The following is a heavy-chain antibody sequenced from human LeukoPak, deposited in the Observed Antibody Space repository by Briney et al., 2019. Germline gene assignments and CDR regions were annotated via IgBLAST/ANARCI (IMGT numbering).Heavy chain of an antibody. CDR2: INHSGST. CDR3: ARVEMATIESWFDP. Sequence: SETLSLTCAVYGGSFSGYYWSWIRQPPGKGLEWIGEINHSGSTNYNPSLKSRVTISVDTSKNQFSLKLSSVTAADTAVYYCARVEMATIESWFDPWGQGTLVTVSS. CDR1: GGSFSGYY. J-gene: IGHJ5*02. D-gene: IGHD5-24*01. V-gene: IGHV4-34*09.